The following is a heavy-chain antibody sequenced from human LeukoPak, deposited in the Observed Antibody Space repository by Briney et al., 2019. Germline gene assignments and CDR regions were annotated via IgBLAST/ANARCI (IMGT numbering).Heavy chain of an antibody. D-gene: IGHD6-19*01. CDR1: GFTFSSYS. CDR2: ISSSSSTI. J-gene: IGHJ6*03. Sequence: PGGSLRLSCAASGFTFSSYSMNWVRQAPGKGLEWVSYISSSSSTIYYADSVKGRFTVSRDNAKNSLYLQMNSLRAEDTAVYYCARCPIGYSSGWHGGGYYYYYMDVWGKGTTVTVSS. CDR3: ARCPIGYSSGWHGGGYYYYYMDV. V-gene: IGHV3-48*04.